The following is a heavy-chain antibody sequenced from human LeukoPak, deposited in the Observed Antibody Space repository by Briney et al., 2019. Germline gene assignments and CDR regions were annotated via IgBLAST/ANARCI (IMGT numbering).Heavy chain of an antibody. CDR3: TGGNYDFWTGHPNWLDP. CDR2: IHYSGST. V-gene: IGHV4-59*01. CDR1: GDSIRSYY. J-gene: IGHJ5*02. D-gene: IGHD3-3*01. Sequence: SETLSLTCTVSGDSIRSYYWSWIRQPPGKGLEWIGYIHYSGSTNYNPSLKSRITLSVDTSKNQFSLKLSSVTAADTAVYYCTGGNYDFWTGHPNWLDPWGQGTLVTVSS.